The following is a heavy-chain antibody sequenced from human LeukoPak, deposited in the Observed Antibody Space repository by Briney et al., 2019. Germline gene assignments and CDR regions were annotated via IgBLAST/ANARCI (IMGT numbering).Heavy chain of an antibody. CDR3: ARDGTGYTSGWYPFDY. Sequence: SETLSLTCAVYGGSFSGYYWSWIRQPAGKGLEWIGRIYTSGSTNYNPSLKSRVSMSVDTSKNQFSLKLSSVTAADTAVYYCARDGTGYTSGWYPFDYWGQGTLVTVSS. CDR2: IYTSGST. D-gene: IGHD6-19*01. V-gene: IGHV4-4*07. CDR1: GGSFSGYY. J-gene: IGHJ4*02.